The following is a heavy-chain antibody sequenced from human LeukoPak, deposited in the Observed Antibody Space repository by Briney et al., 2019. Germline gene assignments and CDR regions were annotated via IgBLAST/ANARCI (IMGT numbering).Heavy chain of an antibody. Sequence: SETLSLACTVSGVSISSSSYYWGWIRQPPGKGLEWIGSIYSSGSTYYNPSLKSRVTISVDTSKNQFTLKLSSVTAADTAVYYCAKEGTYAYGASDFDYWGQGTLVTVSS. V-gene: IGHV4-39*06. CDR2: IYSSGST. CDR1: GVSISSSSYY. J-gene: IGHJ4*02. D-gene: IGHD4/OR15-4a*01. CDR3: AKEGTYAYGASDFDY.